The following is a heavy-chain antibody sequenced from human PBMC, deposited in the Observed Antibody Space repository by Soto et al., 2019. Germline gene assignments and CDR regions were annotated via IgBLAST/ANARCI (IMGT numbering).Heavy chain of an antibody. Sequence: QVQLQESGPGLVKPSGTLSLTCAVSGVSISSHDWWTWVRQPPGKGLEWIGESHQSGNTHYNSSLWSGVTISVDKSKNQFSLQMSSVTVADTAVYYCATRATSRFYWGQGTLVTVSS. CDR2: SHQSGNT. J-gene: IGHJ4*02. D-gene: IGHD2-2*01. V-gene: IGHV4-4*02. CDR1: GVSISSHDW. CDR3: ATRATSRFY.